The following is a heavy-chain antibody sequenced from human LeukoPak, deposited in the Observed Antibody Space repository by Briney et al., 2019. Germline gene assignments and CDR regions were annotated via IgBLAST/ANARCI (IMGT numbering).Heavy chain of an antibody. CDR1: GYTFTGYY. CDR3: ARVYIVVVPAAISWFDP. CDR2: INPNSGGT. V-gene: IGHV1-2*02. Sequence: ASVKVSCKASGYTFTGYYMHWVRQAPGQGLEWMGWINPNSGGTNYAQRFQGRVTMTRDTSISTAYMELSRLRSDDTAVYYCARVYIVVVPAAISWFDPWGQGTLVTVSS. D-gene: IGHD2-2*02. J-gene: IGHJ5*02.